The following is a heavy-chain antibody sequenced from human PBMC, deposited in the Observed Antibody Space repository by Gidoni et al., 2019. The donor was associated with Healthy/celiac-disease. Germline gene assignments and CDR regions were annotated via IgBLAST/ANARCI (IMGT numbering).Heavy chain of an antibody. J-gene: IGHJ5*02. CDR3: ARVDGGSSSLGGSWFDP. CDR2: IIPIFGIA. V-gene: IGHV1-69*04. CDR1: GGTFSSYA. D-gene: IGHD6-6*01. Sequence: QVQLVQSGAEVKKPGSSVKVSCKASGGTFSSYAISWVRQAPGQGLEWMGRIIPIFGIANYAQKFQGRVTITADKSTSTAYMELSSLRSEDTAVYYCARVDGGSSSLGGSWFDPWGQGTLVTVSS.